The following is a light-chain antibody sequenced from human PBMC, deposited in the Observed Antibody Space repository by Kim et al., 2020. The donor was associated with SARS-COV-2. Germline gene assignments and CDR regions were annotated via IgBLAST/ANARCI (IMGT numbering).Light chain of an antibody. V-gene: IGKV3-15*01. CDR3: QQYNNWPPLT. Sequence: EVVLTQSPATLSVSPGERVTLSCWASQSVSSNLAWYQQKPGQTPRLLIYDTSIRATGVPARFSGSGSGTEFTLTITSLQSEDFAVYYCQQYNNWPPLTFGGGTKVDIK. CDR2: DTS. J-gene: IGKJ4*01. CDR1: QSVSSN.